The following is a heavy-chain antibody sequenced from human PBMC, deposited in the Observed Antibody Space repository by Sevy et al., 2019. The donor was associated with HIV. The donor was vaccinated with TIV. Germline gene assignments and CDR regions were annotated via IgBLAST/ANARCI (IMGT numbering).Heavy chain of an antibody. J-gene: IGHJ5*02. Sequence: GGSLRLSCAASGFTFSSYDMHWVRQATGGGLEWVSGISTTGDTFYLGSVQGRLTISGENAKNSFYLQVNSLRAGDMAVYYCARVVYYYDRTAPGVAQTRFDPWGQGTLVTVSS. CDR3: ARVVYYYDRTAPGVAQTRFDP. D-gene: IGHD3-22*01. CDR1: GFTFSSYD. CDR2: ISTTGDT. V-gene: IGHV3-13*01.